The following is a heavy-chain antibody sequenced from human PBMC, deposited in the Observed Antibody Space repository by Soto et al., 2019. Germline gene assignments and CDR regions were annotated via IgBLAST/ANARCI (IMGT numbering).Heavy chain of an antibody. CDR3: TKYTYTSRYAYYGMDV. D-gene: IGHD6-13*01. V-gene: IGHV3-49*03. CDR1: GFTFGDYA. J-gene: IGHJ6*02. CDR2: IRSKAYGGTT. Sequence: PGGSLRLSCTTSGFTFGDYAMSWSRQAPGKGLEWVGVIRSKAYGGTTDYAASVKGRFTISRDESKSIAYLQMNSLKSEDTGVYYWTKYTYTSRYAYYGMDVWGHGTTVTVSS.